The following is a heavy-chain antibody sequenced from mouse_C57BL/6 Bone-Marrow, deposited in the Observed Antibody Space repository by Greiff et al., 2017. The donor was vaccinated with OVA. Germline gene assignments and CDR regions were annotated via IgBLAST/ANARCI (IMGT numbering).Heavy chain of an antibody. CDR2: INPSSGYT. V-gene: IGHV1-4*01. J-gene: IGHJ3*01. CDR3: ARRTIYYDYSFAY. D-gene: IGHD2-4*01. Sequence: VQLQQSGAELARPGASVKMSCKASGYTFTSYTTHWVKQRPGQGLEWIGYINPSSGYTKYNQKFKDKATLTADKSSSTAYMQLCSLTSEDSAVYYCARRTIYYDYSFAYWGQGTLVTVSA. CDR1: GYTFTSYT.